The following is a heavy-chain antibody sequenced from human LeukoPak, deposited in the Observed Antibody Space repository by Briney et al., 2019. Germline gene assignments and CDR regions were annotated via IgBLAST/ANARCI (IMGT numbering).Heavy chain of an antibody. J-gene: IGHJ5*02. Sequence: SETLSLTCTVSDGSISGYYWSWVRQSPGKGLEWIGYIYYTGFTHYNPSLESRVTISVDTSKYQFSLRLNSVTAADTAVYYCARDAYGGNSWGWFDPWSQGTLVTVSS. D-gene: IGHD4-23*01. CDR2: IYYTGFT. V-gene: IGHV4-59*01. CDR3: ARDAYGGNSWGWFDP. CDR1: DGSISGYY.